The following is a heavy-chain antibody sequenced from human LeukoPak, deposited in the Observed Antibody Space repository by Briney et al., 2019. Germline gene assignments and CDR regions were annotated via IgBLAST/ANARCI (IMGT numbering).Heavy chain of an antibody. CDR3: AKDQAYCRGGNCYYYFYYMDV. D-gene: IGHD2-15*01. CDR1: GFTFSSYE. CDR2: ISSSGSTI. Sequence: PGGSLRLSCAASGFTFSSYEMNWVRQAPGKGLEWVSYISSSGSTIYYADSVKGRFTISRDNSKNTMYLQMNSLRAEDTAVYYCAKDQAYCRGGNCYYYFYYMDVWGKGTTVTVSS. J-gene: IGHJ6*03. V-gene: IGHV3-48*03.